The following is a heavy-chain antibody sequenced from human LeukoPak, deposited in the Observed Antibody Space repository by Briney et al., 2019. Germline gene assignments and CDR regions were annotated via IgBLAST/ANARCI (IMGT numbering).Heavy chain of an antibody. D-gene: IGHD3-10*01. CDR3: ARARHYYGSGSYSGFDP. CDR2: INHSGST. CDR1: GGSFSAYY. J-gene: IGHJ5*02. V-gene: IGHV4-34*01. Sequence: SETLCLTCAVYGGSFSAYYWSRIRQPPGKGLEWIGEINHSGSTNYNPSLKSRVTISVDTSKNQCSLKLSSVTAADTAVYYCARARHYYGSGSYSGFDPWGQGTLVTVSS.